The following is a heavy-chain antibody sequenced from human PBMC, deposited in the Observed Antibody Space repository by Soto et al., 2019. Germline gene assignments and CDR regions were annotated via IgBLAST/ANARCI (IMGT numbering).Heavy chain of an antibody. CDR3: AKFFVETGSNSGWPWSFHY. J-gene: IGHJ4*02. CDR1: GFTFSNYA. D-gene: IGHD6-25*01. V-gene: IGHV3-23*01. CDR2: ISGSGGTT. Sequence: EVQLLESGGGLVQPGRSLRLSCAASGFTFSNYAMSWVRQAPGQGLDWVSAISGSGGTTYYADSVKGRFTISRDNSKTTLFLQMNSRRAEAAAVYYCAKFFVETGSNSGWPWSFHYWGQGPLVTVSS.